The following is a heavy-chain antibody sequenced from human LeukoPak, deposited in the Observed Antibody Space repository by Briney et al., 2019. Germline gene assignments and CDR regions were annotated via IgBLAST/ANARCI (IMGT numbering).Heavy chain of an antibody. D-gene: IGHD5-24*01. CDR3: ARVTYNYVFDY. Sequence: GGSLRLSCAASGFTFSAYAMHWVRQPPGKGLEYVSGISSNGGSTYYANSVKGGFTISRDKSKNTVDLQMGSLRPEDMAIYYCARVTYNYVFDYWGQGALVTVSS. J-gene: IGHJ4*02. V-gene: IGHV3-64*01. CDR1: GFTFSAYA. CDR2: ISSNGGST.